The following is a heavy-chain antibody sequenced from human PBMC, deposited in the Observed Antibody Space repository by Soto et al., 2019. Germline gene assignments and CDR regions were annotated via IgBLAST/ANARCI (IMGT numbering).Heavy chain of an antibody. CDR1: GYTFTSYD. Sequence: QVQLVQSGAEVKKPGASVKVSCKASGYTFTSYDINWVRQATGQGLEWMGWMNPNSGNTGYAQKFQGRVTMTRNTXIXTXXMQLSSLRSEDTAVYYCARGLAPLWFGELSSYFDYWGQGTLVTVSS. V-gene: IGHV1-8*01. CDR2: MNPNSGNT. CDR3: ARGLAPLWFGELSSYFDY. J-gene: IGHJ4*02. D-gene: IGHD3-10*01.